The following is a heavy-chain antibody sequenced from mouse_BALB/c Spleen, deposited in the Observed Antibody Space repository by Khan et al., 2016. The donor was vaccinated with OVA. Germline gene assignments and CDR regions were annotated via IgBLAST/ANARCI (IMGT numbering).Heavy chain of an antibody. J-gene: IGHJ3*01. Sequence: EYGAELAKPGASVKMSCKASGHTFTSNWMHWVKQRPGQGLEWIGYINPSTGYTEYNQRFKDKATLTADKSSSTAYMQLSSLTSEESAVYYCANHGSSSAWLTYWSQATLVTVSA. V-gene: IGHV1-7*01. CDR1: GHTFTSNW. CDR2: INPSTGYT. D-gene: IGHD1-1*01. CDR3: ANHGSSSAWLTY.